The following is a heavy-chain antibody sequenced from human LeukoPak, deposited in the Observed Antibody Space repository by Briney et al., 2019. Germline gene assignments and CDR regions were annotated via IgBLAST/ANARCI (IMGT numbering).Heavy chain of an antibody. CDR2: ISGSGGST. J-gene: IGHJ3*02. V-gene: IGHV3-23*01. CDR1: GFTFSSYA. D-gene: IGHD1-26*01. Sequence: GGSLRLSCAASGFTFSSYAVSWVRQAPGKGLEWVSAISGSGGSTYYADSVKGRFTISRDNAKNSLYLQMNSLRAEDTAVYYCARDPLGAFDIWGQGTMVTVSS. CDR3: ARDPLGAFDI.